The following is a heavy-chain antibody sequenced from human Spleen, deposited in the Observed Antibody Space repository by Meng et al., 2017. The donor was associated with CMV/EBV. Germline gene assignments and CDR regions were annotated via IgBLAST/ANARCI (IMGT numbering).Heavy chain of an antibody. CDR2: ISAYNGNT. V-gene: IGHV1-18*01. D-gene: IGHD2-15*01. Sequence: ASVKVSCKASGGNIRSYAISWVRQAPGQGLEWMGWISAYNGNTNYAQKLQGRVTMTTDTSTSTAYMELRSLRSDDTAVYYCARCLRDSGSWDMDVWGQGTTVTVSS. CDR3: ARCLRDSGSWDMDV. J-gene: IGHJ6*02. CDR1: GGNIRSYA.